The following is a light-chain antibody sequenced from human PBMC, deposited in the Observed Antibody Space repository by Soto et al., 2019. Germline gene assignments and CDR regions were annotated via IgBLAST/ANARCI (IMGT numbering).Light chain of an antibody. Sequence: SVRTQPAAGSGSPGASIIISFLGTSSDVGGYNYVSWYQQHPGKAPKLMIYEVSNRPSGVSNRFSGSKSGNTASLTISGLQSDFXSDYYSTTYKNSSTLYDFVTGT. J-gene: IGLJ1*01. CDR1: SSDVGGYNY. V-gene: IGLV2-14*01. CDR2: EVS. CDR3: TTYKNSSTLYD.